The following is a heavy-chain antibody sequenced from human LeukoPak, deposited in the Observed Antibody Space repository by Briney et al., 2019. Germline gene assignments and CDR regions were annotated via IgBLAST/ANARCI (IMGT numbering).Heavy chain of an antibody. J-gene: IGHJ5*02. CDR3: ARDPTTRSSSWYKNWFDP. CDR1: GYTFTGYY. D-gene: IGHD6-13*01. CDR2: INPNSGGT. Sequence: ASVKVSCKASGYTFTGYYMHWVRQAPGQGLEWMGWINPNSGGTNYAQKFQGRVTMTRDTSISTAYMELSGLRSDDTAVYYCARDPTTRSSSWYKNWFDPWGQGTLVTVSS. V-gene: IGHV1-2*02.